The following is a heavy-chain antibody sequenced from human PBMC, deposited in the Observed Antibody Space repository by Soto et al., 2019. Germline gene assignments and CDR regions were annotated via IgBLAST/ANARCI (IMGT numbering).Heavy chain of an antibody. Sequence: QLQLQESGPGLVKASETLSLTCTVSGSSITAYHWSWIRQFPGHKLEWIGYLYDGGTTDYKPALKSRVTISGDTSKNHFSLNLRSVTAADTAVYYCAIGFGDLVPSFSEMDLWGQGTTVIVSS. CDR1: GSSITAYH. D-gene: IGHD3-10*01. V-gene: IGHV4-59*01. CDR2: LYDGGTT. CDR3: AIGFGDLVPSFSEMDL. J-gene: IGHJ6*02.